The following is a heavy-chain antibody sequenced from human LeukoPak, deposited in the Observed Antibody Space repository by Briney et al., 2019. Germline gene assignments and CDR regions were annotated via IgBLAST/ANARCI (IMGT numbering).Heavy chain of an antibody. D-gene: IGHD3-22*01. J-gene: IGHJ3*02. V-gene: IGHV5-51*01. Sequence: PGESLKSSCKGSGYSFTSYWIGWVRQMPGKGLVWMGVIYPGDSDTRYSPSFQGQGTISADKSISTAYLQWSSLKASDTAMYYRARRDSSGYLSGGAFDIWGQGTMVTVSS. CDR1: GYSFTSYW. CDR2: IYPGDSDT. CDR3: ARRDSSGYLSGGAFDI.